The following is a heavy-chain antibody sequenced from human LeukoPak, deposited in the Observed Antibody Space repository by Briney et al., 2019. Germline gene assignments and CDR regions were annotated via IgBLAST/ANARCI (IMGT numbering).Heavy chain of an antibody. CDR1: GAPSSSFY. CDR3: ARVPVYYGMDV. CDR2: VYYTGST. J-gene: IGHJ6*02. Sequence: SETLSFTCTVSGAPSSSFYWSWIWQPPGKGLEFIGYVYYTGSTNYTPSLESRVTISLDTSKNEFSLKMSSVTAAGTAVYYCARVPVYYGMDVWGQGTTVTVSS. V-gene: IGHV4-59*01.